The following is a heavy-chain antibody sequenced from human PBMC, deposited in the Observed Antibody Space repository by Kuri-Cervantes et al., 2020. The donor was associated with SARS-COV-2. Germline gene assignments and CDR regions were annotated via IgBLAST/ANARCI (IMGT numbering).Heavy chain of an antibody. Sequence: GESLKISCAASGFTFSSYGMHWVRQAPGKGLEWVALTSYDGSNKFYADSVKGRFTISRDNAKKSLFLQMNSLRAEDTAVYFCARSHTLYGGNSSPWDYWGQGTLVTVSS. CDR2: TSYDGSNK. V-gene: IGHV3-33*05. CDR1: GFTFSSYG. J-gene: IGHJ4*02. D-gene: IGHD4-23*01. CDR3: ARSHTLYGGNSSPWDY.